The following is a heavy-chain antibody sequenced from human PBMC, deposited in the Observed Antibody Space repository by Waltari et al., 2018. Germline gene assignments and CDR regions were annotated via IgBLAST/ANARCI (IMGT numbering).Heavy chain of an antibody. V-gene: IGHV3-30*09. CDR1: GFTFSNYA. D-gene: IGHD2-21*01. CDR3: ARGTWYGCSGDCPFDY. CDR2: ISYDGGTE. Sequence: QVQLVESGGGVVQPGRSLRLSCVVSGFTFSNYAMHWVRQAPGKGLEWVAVISYDGGTEYYADSVKGRFAISRDLSKNTLYLQMNSLRAEDTALYYCARGTWYGCSGDCPFDYWGQGTLVTVSS. J-gene: IGHJ4*02.